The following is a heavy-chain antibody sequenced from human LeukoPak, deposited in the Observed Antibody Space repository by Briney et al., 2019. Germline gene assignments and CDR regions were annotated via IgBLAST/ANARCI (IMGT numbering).Heavy chain of an antibody. V-gene: IGHV4-4*02. CDR1: GGSISSTNW. CDR2: IYHSGST. D-gene: IGHD2-15*01. J-gene: IGHJ4*02. Sequence: PSGTLSLTFTVSGGSISSTNWWSWVRQPPGKGLEWIGEIYHSGSTNYSPSLKSRGTISVDKSKNQFSLKLSSVTSADTAVYYCARTGLGYCSGGSCPDFDYWGQGTLVTVSS. CDR3: ARTGLGYCSGGSCPDFDY.